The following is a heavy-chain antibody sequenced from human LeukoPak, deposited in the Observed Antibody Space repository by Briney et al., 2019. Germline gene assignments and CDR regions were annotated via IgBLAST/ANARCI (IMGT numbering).Heavy chain of an antibody. Sequence: GGSLRLSCAASGFTFTSYAMSWVRQAPGKGLEWVPAISGSGGSTYYADSVKGRFTISRDNSKNTLYLQINSLRAEDTAIYYCAKDRRNWGSRVDYWGQGTLVTVSS. CDR2: ISGSGGST. V-gene: IGHV3-23*01. J-gene: IGHJ4*02. CDR3: AKDRRNWGSRVDY. D-gene: IGHD7-27*01. CDR1: GFTFTSYA.